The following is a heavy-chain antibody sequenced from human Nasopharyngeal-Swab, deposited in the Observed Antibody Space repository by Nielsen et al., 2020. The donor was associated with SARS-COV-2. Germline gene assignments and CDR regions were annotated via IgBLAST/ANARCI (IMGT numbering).Heavy chain of an antibody. CDR2: ITSGNSV. J-gene: IGHJ4*02. Sequence: GESLKISCATSGFTFSPYTMTWVRQAPGKGLQWISYITSGNSVQYADSVRGRFTISRDNAKNSLDLQMNSLPAEDTAVYYCARERGGGYGDYWGQGTLVTVSS. CDR1: GFTFSPYT. CDR3: ARERGGGYGDY. D-gene: IGHD5-12*01. V-gene: IGHV3-48*04.